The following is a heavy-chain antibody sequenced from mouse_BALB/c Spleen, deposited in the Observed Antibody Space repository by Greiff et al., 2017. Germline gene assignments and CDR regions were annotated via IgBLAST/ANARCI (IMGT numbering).Heavy chain of an antibody. CDR2: ISSGISTI. J-gene: IGHJ2*01. Sequence: EVKLVESGGGLVQPGGSRKLSCAASGFTFSSFGMHWVRQAPGKGLEWVAYISSGISTIYYADTVKGRFTISRDKPKNTLFLQLTSLRSEDTAMYYCARYDYCFDYWGQGTTLTVSA. CDR1: GFTFSSFG. CDR3: ARYDYCFDY. D-gene: IGHD2-12*01. V-gene: IGHV5-17*02.